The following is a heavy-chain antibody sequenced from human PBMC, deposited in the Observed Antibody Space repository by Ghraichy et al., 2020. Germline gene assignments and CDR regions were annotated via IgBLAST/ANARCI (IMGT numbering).Heavy chain of an antibody. D-gene: IGHD3-9*01. Sequence: SETLSLTCTVSGGSISSYYWSWIRQPPGKGLEWIGYIYYSGSTNYNPSLKSRVTISVDTSKNQFSLKLSSVTAADTAVYYCARHRHLDYDILTGLLNRNWYFDLWGRGTLVTVSS. CDR2: IYYSGST. CDR1: GGSISSYY. V-gene: IGHV4-59*08. CDR3: ARHRHLDYDILTGLLNRNWYFDL. J-gene: IGHJ2*01.